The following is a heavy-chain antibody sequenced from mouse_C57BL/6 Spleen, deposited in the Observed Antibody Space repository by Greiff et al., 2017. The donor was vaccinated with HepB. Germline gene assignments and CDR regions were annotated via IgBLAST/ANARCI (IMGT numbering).Heavy chain of an antibody. Sequence: VQLQQSGPELVKPGASVKISCKASGYTFTDYYMNWVKQSHGKSLEWIGDINPNNGGTSYNQKFKGKATLTVDKSSSTAYMELRSLTSEDSAVYYCARQSSFDYWGQGTTLTVSS. V-gene: IGHV1-26*01. CDR3: ARQSSFDY. CDR2: INPNNGGT. CDR1: GYTFTDYY. J-gene: IGHJ2*01. D-gene: IGHD1-1*01.